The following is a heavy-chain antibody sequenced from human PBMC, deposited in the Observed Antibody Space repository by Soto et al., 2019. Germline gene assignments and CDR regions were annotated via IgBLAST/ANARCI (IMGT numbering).Heavy chain of an antibody. CDR1: GGTFSSYA. Sequence: GASVKVSCKASGGTFSSYAISWVRQAPGQGLEWMGGIIPIFGTANYAQKFQGRVTITADESMSTAYMELSSLRSEDTAVYYCATPKEGGRTGTPKEYYYHGMGVWGEVTTVTVSS. CDR3: ATPKEGGRTGTPKEYYYHGMGV. CDR2: IIPIFGTA. J-gene: IGHJ6*04. D-gene: IGHD1-1*01. V-gene: IGHV1-69*13.